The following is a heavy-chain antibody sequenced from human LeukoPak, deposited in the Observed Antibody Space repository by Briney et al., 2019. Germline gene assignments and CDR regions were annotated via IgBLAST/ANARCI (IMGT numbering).Heavy chain of an antibody. CDR3: AKMETYDYVWAIDY. J-gene: IGHJ4*02. D-gene: IGHD3-16*01. Sequence: PSETLSLTCSVSGYSISSGYHWGWIRQSPGKGLEWVSVIRRSGGSRNYADSVKGRFTVSRDNSNNTLYLQMSSLRVEDTAVYYCAKMETYDYVWAIDYWGQGTLVTVSS. V-gene: IGHV3-23*01. CDR2: IRRSGGSR. CDR1: GYSISSGYH.